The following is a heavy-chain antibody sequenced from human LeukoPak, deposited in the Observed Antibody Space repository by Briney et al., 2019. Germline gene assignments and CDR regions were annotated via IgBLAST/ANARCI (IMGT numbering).Heavy chain of an antibody. CDR2: IYYSGST. CDR3: ARADDSGSYYPDY. CDR1: GGSISSGGYY. J-gene: IGHJ4*02. Sequence: PSQTLSLTCTVSGGSISSGGYYWSWIRQHPGKGLEWIGYIYYSGSTYYNPSLKSRVTISVDTSKNQFSLKLSSVTAADTAVYYCARADDSGSYYPDYWGQGTLVTVSS. V-gene: IGHV4-31*03. D-gene: IGHD3-10*01.